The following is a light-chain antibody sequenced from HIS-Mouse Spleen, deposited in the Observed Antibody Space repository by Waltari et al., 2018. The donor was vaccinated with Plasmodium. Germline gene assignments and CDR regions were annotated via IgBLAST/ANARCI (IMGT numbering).Light chain of an antibody. V-gene: IGLV1-40*01. Sequence: QSVLTQPPSVSGAPGQRVPISCTGSSSNIGAGYDVHWYPQLPGTAPKLLIYGNSNRPSGVPDRFSGSKSGTSASLAITGLQAEDEADYYCQSYDSSLSGYVFGTGTKVTVL. CDR1: SSNIGAGYD. CDR2: GNS. CDR3: QSYDSSLSGYV. J-gene: IGLJ1*01.